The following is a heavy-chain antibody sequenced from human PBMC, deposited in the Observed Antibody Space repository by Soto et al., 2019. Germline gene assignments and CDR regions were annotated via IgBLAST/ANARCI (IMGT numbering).Heavy chain of an antibody. CDR3: ARAARIAAGWFDP. V-gene: IGHV1-2*02. CDR1: GYTFTGYY. Sequence: AASVKVSCKASGYTFTGYYMHWVRQAPGQGLEWMGWINPNSGGTNYAQKFQGRVTMTRDTSISTAYMELSRLRSDDTAVYYCARAARIAAGWFDPWGQGTLVTVSS. D-gene: IGHD6-13*01. J-gene: IGHJ5*02. CDR2: INPNSGGT.